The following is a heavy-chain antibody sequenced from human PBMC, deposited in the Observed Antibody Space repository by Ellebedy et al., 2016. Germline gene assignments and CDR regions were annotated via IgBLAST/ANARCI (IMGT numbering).Heavy chain of an antibody. V-gene: IGHV4-34*01. J-gene: IGHJ3*02. Sequence: SETLSLTCAVYGGSFSGYYWTWIRQPPGKGLEWIGEVNHSGISNYNPSLRSRVNISVDTSKILFSLKLTSVTAADTAVYFCATATGGWMAPHAFDIWGQGTLVTVSS. CDR1: GGSFSGYY. CDR3: ATATGGWMAPHAFDI. D-gene: IGHD2-8*02. CDR2: VNHSGIS.